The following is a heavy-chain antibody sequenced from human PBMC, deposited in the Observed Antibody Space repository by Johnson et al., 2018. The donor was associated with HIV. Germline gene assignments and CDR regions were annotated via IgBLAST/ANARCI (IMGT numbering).Heavy chain of an antibody. CDR2: IGTAGDT. CDR1: GFTFSSYD. CDR3: ARGGIAARIDDFDI. Sequence: VQLVESGGGLVQPGGSLRLYCAASGFTFSSYDMHWVRQATGKGLEWVSAIGTAGDTYYPGSVKGRFTISRENAKNSLYLQMNSLRAGDTAVYYCARGGIAARIDDFDIWGQGTMVTVSS. V-gene: IGHV3-13*01. D-gene: IGHD6-6*01. J-gene: IGHJ3*02.